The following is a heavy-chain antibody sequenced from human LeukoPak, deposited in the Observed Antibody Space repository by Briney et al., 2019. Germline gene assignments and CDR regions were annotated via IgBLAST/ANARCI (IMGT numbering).Heavy chain of an antibody. CDR1: GGSFSGYY. Sequence: PSKTLSLTCAVYGGSFSGYYWSWIRQPPGKGLEWIGEINHSGSTNYNPSLKSRVTISVDTSKNQFSLKLSSVTAADTAVYYCARADYDFWSGYFYWGQGTLVTVSS. CDR2: INHSGST. CDR3: ARADYDFWSGYFY. J-gene: IGHJ4*02. V-gene: IGHV4-34*01. D-gene: IGHD3-3*01.